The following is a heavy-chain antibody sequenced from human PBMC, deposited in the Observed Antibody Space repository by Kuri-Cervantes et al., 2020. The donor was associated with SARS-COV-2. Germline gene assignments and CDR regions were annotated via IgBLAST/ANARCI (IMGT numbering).Heavy chain of an antibody. D-gene: IGHD1-1*01. Sequence: GGSLRLSCVASGFTFSSYSMNWVRQAPGKGLEWVSVIYSGGSTYYADSVKGRFTISRDNSKNTLYLQMNSLRAEDTAVYYCARDLGTIQGRDYWGQGTLVTVSS. CDR1: GFTFSSYS. CDR2: IYSGGST. V-gene: IGHV3-66*02. CDR3: ARDLGTIQGRDY. J-gene: IGHJ4*02.